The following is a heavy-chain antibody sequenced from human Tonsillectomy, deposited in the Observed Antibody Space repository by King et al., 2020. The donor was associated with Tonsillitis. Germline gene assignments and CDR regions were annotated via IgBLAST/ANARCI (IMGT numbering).Heavy chain of an antibody. CDR3: ARRGIINYGMDV. D-gene: IGHD2-15*01. CDR2: IIPIFGAT. V-gene: IGHV1-69*01. Sequence: VQLVESGAEVKKPGSSLKVSCKASGGTFNNYGISWVRQAPGQGLVWMGGIIPIFGATNYAQKFQGRVTITADESTRTAYMEASSLRSDDTAVYYCARRGIINYGMDVWGQGTTVIVSS. J-gene: IGHJ6*02. CDR1: GGTFNNYG.